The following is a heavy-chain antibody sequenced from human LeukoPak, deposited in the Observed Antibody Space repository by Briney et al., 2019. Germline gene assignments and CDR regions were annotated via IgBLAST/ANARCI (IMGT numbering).Heavy chain of an antibody. V-gene: IGHV3-74*01. Sequence: GGSLRPSCVASGFTFSTYWMHWVRQAPGKGLVWVSRINTDGSTTNYADSVKGRFTISRDNAKNTLYLQMNYLRVDDTAVYYCARDSGYNAFDYWGQGTLVTVSS. CDR2: INTDGSTT. D-gene: IGHD5-12*01. CDR1: GFTFSTYW. J-gene: IGHJ4*02. CDR3: ARDSGYNAFDY.